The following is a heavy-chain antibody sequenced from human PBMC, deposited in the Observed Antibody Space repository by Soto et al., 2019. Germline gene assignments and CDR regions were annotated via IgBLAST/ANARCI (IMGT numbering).Heavy chain of an antibody. CDR3: AKDLAPTMIVVVIPELYFDY. CDR1: GFTFSSYG. V-gene: IGHV3-30*18. Sequence: GGSLRLSCAASGFTFSSYGMHWVRQAPGKGLEWVAVISYDGSNKYYADSVKGRFTISRDNSKNTLYLQMNSLRAEDTAVYYCAKDLAPTMIVVVIPELYFDYWGQGTLVTVSS. J-gene: IGHJ4*02. CDR2: ISYDGSNK. D-gene: IGHD3-22*01.